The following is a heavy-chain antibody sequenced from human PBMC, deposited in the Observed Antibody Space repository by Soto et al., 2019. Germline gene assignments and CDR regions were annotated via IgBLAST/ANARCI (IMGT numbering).Heavy chain of an antibody. D-gene: IGHD6-19*01. Sequence: QVQLVESGGGVVQPGRSLRLSCAASGFTFSSYAMHWVRQAPGKGLEWVAVISYDGSNKYYADSVKGRFTISRDNSKNTLYLQMNSLRAEDTAVYYCARDFPPVAGTTSGAFDIWGQGTMVTVSS. CDR3: ARDFPPVAGTTSGAFDI. V-gene: IGHV3-30*04. CDR1: GFTFSSYA. J-gene: IGHJ3*02. CDR2: ISYDGSNK.